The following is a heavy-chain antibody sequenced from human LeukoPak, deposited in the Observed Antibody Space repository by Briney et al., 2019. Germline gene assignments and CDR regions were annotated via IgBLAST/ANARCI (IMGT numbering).Heavy chain of an antibody. CDR1: GFTFDDYW. V-gene: IGHV3-15*01. CDR2: IKSKTDGGTT. CDR3: TTVTYYGSGSYFRPPYYYYMDV. Sequence: GGSLRLSCGASGFTFDDYWMSWVRQAPGKGLEWVGRIKSKTDGGTTDYAAPVKGRFTISRDDSKNTLYLQMNSLKTEDTAVYYCTTVTYYGSGSYFRPPYYYYMDVWGKGTTVTVSS. J-gene: IGHJ6*03. D-gene: IGHD3-10*01.